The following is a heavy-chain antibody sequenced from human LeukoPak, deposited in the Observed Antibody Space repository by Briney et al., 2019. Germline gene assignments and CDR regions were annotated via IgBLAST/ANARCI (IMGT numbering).Heavy chain of an antibody. Sequence: PSETLSLTCAVYGGSFSGYYWSWIRQPPGKGLEWIGYIYYSGSATYNPSLKSRATISVDTSKNQFSLKLSSVTAADTAVYYCARAGYSNGYPTIDYWGQGILVAVSS. CDR2: IYYSGSA. V-gene: IGHV4-59*08. D-gene: IGHD3-22*01. CDR3: ARAGYSNGYPTIDY. J-gene: IGHJ4*02. CDR1: GGSFSGYY.